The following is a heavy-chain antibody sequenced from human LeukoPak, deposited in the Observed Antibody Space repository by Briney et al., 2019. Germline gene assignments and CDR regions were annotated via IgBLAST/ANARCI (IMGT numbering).Heavy chain of an antibody. J-gene: IGHJ4*02. CDR2: IWYDGSNK. Sequence: PGRSLRLSCAASGFTFSSYGMHWVRQAPGKGLEWVAVIWYDGSNKYYADSVKGRFTISRDNSKNTLYLQMNSLRAEDTAVYYCARDSNPWNLGSYYFDYWDQGTLVTVSS. D-gene: IGHD1-1*01. CDR1: GFTFSSYG. CDR3: ARDSNPWNLGSYYFDY. V-gene: IGHV3-33*01.